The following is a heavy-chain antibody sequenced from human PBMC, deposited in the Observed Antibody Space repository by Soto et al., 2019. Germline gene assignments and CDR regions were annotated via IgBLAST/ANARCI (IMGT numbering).Heavy chain of an antibody. Sequence: SETLSLTCSVSGASISSFNWNWVRQPAGKGPEWVGRLNIAGTINYNPSLKSRITMSMDTSKNQISLHLSSVTAADTAVYFCVRVAGSASWYETDSWGQGILVTVSS. J-gene: IGHJ4*02. D-gene: IGHD6-13*01. CDR1: GASISSFN. CDR3: VRVAGSASWYETDS. V-gene: IGHV4-4*07. CDR2: LNIAGTI.